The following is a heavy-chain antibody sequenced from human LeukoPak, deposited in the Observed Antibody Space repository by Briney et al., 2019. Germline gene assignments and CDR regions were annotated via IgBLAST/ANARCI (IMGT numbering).Heavy chain of an antibody. J-gene: IGHJ4*02. Sequence: SVKVSCKASGDTFSFFAFSWVRQAPGQGLEWMGGMIPIFGTANYAQNFQGRVTITADESTSTAYMELSSLRSEDTAVYYCASGHGYMDYWGQGTLVTVSS. CDR1: GDTFSFFA. CDR3: ASGHGYMDY. CDR2: MIPIFGTA. V-gene: IGHV1-69*13.